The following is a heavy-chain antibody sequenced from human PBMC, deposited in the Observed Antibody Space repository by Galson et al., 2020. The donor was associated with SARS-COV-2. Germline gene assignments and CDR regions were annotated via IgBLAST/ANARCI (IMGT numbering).Heavy chain of an antibody. D-gene: IGHD3-16*01. CDR2: LTSGGGTP. CDR3: AKGRGSQDGSFDI. J-gene: IGHJ3*02. V-gene: IGHV3-23*01. CDR1: GFTFSSYA. Sequence: GESLKISCAASGFTFSSYAMSWLRQDPGKGLEWVPGLTSGGGTPYYADSVKGRFTISRDNSKNTVYLQMNFLRAEDTAVYYCAKGRGSQDGSFDIWGQGTMVTVSS.